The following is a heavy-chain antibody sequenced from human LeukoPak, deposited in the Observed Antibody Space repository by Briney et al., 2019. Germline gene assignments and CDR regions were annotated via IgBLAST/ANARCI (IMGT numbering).Heavy chain of an antibody. Sequence: GGSLRLSCTASGLDVSDNYMAWFRQSPGRGLDWISVIYAGGDTTYYAGSVQGRFTISRDISKNTLYLQMNNLSPDDTAIYCCTRDSRKAVAATYDYWGQGTLVTVSS. J-gene: IGHJ4*02. V-gene: IGHV3-53*05. CDR3: TRDSRKAVAATYDY. CDR2: IYAGGDTT. D-gene: IGHD6-19*01. CDR1: GLDVSDNY.